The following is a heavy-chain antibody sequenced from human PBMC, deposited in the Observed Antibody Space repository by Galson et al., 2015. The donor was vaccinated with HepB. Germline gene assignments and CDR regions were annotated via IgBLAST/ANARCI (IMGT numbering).Heavy chain of an antibody. CDR3: ARIYDFWIGSNDWYWYFDL. J-gene: IGHJ2*01. V-gene: IGHV3-7*03. CDR1: GFTFKNYW. Sequence: SLRLSCAASGFTFKNYWMSWVRQAPGKGLERVANIKEDGGEEHYVDSVKGRFSISRDNANKSLFLQMNGLRAEDTAVYYCARIYDFWIGSNDWYWYFDLWGRGTLVTVSS. CDR2: IKEDGGEE. D-gene: IGHD3-3*01.